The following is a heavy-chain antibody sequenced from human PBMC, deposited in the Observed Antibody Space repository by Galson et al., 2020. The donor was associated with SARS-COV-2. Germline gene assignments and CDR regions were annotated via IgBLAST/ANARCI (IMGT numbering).Heavy chain of an antibody. D-gene: IGHD4-17*01. CDR3: ARDYGGNFYYFDY. Sequence: QAGGSLRLSCAASGFTFTSYGMHWVRQAPGKGLEWVAVIWYDAVNKYYADSVKGRFTISRDNSKNTLYLQMNSLRAEDTALYYCARDYGGNFYYFDYWGQGTLVTVSS. V-gene: IGHV3-33*01. CDR1: GFTFTSYG. CDR2: IWYDAVNK. J-gene: IGHJ4*02.